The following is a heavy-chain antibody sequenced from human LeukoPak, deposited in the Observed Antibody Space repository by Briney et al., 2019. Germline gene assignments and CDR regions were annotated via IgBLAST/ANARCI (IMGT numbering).Heavy chain of an antibody. CDR1: GFSFSSSG. Sequence: PGGSLRLSCAASGFSFSSSGMHWVHRAPGKGLEWVGFIQYDGNNKHYADSVKGRFTISRDNSKNTLYLQMNSLRAEDTAVYYCGKESTFTGDYWGQGTLVTVSS. J-gene: IGHJ4*02. D-gene: IGHD1-1*01. CDR3: GKESTFTGDY. V-gene: IGHV3-30*02. CDR2: IQYDGNNK.